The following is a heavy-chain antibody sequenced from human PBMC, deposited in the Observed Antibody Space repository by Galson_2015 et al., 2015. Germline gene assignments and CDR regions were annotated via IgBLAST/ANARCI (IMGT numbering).Heavy chain of an antibody. Sequence: SVKVSCKASEYTFTSYAMHWVRQAPGQRPEWMGWINAGSGNTKYSQKFQGRVTITRDTSASTAYMELSSLRSEDTAVYYCARDDAFDIWGQGTMVTVSS. CDR2: INAGSGNT. CDR3: ARDDAFDI. J-gene: IGHJ3*02. CDR1: EYTFTSYA. V-gene: IGHV1-3*01.